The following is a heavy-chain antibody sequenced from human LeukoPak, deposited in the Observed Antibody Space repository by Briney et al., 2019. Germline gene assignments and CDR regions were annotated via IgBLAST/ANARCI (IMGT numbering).Heavy chain of an antibody. J-gene: IGHJ6*02. Sequence: GGSLRLSCAASGFTFNSYAMIWVRQAPGKGLESISSISTTGDRTYYADSVKGRFAISRDNSKNTLYLQMNSLRAEDTAVYYCAKILERELQYYYYGMDVWGQGTSVTVSS. CDR3: AKILERELQYYYYGMDV. CDR1: GFTFNSYA. V-gene: IGHV3-23*01. D-gene: IGHD5-24*01. CDR2: ISTTGDRT.